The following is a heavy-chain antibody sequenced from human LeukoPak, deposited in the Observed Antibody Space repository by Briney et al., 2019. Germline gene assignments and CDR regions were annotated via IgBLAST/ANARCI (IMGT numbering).Heavy chain of an antibody. Sequence: PSETLSLTCTVSGGSVSSGSYYWSWIRQPPGKGLEWIGHIYYGGSTNYNPSLKSRVTISVDTSKNQFSLKLSSVTAADTAVYYCAGGIGQWLAFDYWGQGTPVTVSS. J-gene: IGHJ4*02. CDR1: GGSVSSGSYY. CDR2: IYYGGST. V-gene: IGHV4-61*01. D-gene: IGHD6-19*01. CDR3: AGGIGQWLAFDY.